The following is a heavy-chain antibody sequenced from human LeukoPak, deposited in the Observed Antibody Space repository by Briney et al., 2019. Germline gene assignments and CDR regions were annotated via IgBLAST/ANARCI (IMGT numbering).Heavy chain of an antibody. V-gene: IGHV3-23*01. CDR3: AKDGDYYGSGSYLDAFDI. D-gene: IGHD3-10*01. CDR1: GFTFSSYA. J-gene: IGHJ3*02. CDR2: ISGSGGST. Sequence: PGGSLRLSCAASGFTFSSYAMSWVRQAPGKGLEWVSAISGSGGSTYYADSVKGRFTISRDNSKNTLYLQMNSLRAEDTAVYYCAKDGDYYGSGSYLDAFDIWGQGTMVTVSS.